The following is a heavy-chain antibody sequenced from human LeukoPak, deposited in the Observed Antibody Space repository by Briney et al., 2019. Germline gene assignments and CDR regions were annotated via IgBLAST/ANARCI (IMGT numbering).Heavy chain of an antibody. V-gene: IGHV1-69*13. CDR2: IIPIFGTA. CDR3: ARDNDSRDPPHF. J-gene: IGHJ4*02. Sequence: ASVKVSCKASGGTFSSYAISWVRQAPGQGLEWMGGIIPIFGTANYAQKFQGRVTITADESTSTAYMELSSLRSEDTAVYYCARDNDSRDPPHFWGQGTLVTVSS. CDR1: GGTFSSYA. D-gene: IGHD3-16*01.